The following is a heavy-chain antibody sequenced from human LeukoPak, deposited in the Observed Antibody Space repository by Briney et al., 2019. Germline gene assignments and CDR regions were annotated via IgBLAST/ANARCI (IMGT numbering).Heavy chain of an antibody. V-gene: IGHV3-33*01. CDR1: GFTFSSYD. CDR3: ARASLGQKHFDY. J-gene: IGHJ4*02. Sequence: GGSLRLSCAASGFTFSSYDMHWVRQAPGKGLGWVAVIWYDGSNKYYPDSVKGRFTISRDNSKNTLYLQMNSLRAEDTAVYYCARASLGQKHFDYWGQGTLVTVSS. CDR2: IWYDGSNK.